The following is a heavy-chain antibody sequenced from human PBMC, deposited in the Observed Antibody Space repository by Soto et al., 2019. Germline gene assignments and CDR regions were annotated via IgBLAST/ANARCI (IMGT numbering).Heavy chain of an antibody. D-gene: IGHD3-3*01. J-gene: IGHJ5*02. CDR2: INTNTGNP. V-gene: IGHV7-4-1*01. CDR3: ARGRLDTIFGVVIIEFDP. Sequence: ASVKVSCKASGYTFTSYAMNWVRQAPGQGLEWMGWINTNTGNPTYAQGFTGRFVFSLDASVSTAYLQICSLKAEDTAVYYCARGRLDTIFGVVIIEFDPWGQGTLVTVSS. CDR1: GYTFTSYA.